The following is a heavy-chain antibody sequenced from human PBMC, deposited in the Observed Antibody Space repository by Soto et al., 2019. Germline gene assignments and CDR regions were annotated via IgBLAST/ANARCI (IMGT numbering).Heavy chain of an antibody. Sequence: PSETLSLTCTVSGGSISSSSYYWGWIRQPPGKGLEWIGSIYYSGSTYYNPYLKSRVTISVDTSKNLFSLKLSSVTAADTAVYYFAGHIAAPRDYYYYYGMDVWGQGTTVTVSS. D-gene: IGHD6-6*01. CDR3: AGHIAAPRDYYYYYGMDV. CDR1: GGSISSSSYY. J-gene: IGHJ6*02. V-gene: IGHV4-39*01. CDR2: IYYSGST.